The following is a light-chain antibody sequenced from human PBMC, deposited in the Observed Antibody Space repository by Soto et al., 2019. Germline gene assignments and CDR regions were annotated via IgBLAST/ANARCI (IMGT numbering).Light chain of an antibody. Sequence: EIVMTQSPGTLSVSPGEKATLSCRASQSVNTKLAWYQQKLGQSPRLLIYGASSRATGIPPRFSGSGSGTDFTLTISSLEPEDSAVYCQRYGTSLTWTFGQGTKVDIK. CDR3: QRYGTSLTWT. J-gene: IGKJ1*01. V-gene: IGKV3-20*01. CDR2: GAS. CDR1: QSVNTK.